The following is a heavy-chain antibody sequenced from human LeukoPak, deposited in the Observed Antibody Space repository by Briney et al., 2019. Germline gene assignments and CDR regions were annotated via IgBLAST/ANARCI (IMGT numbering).Heavy chain of an antibody. V-gene: IGHV3-23*01. Sequence: GGSLRLSCAASGFTFSSYAMSWVRQAPGKGLEWVSVISGIGGSTYYAASVKGSFTISRDKSKKTLYLQMNSPRAEDTAVYYCAKDSTRGGYCSSTICFENFDYWGQGTLVTVSS. CDR2: ISGIGGST. CDR1: GFTFSSYA. D-gene: IGHD2-2*01. CDR3: AKDSTRGGYCSSTICFENFDY. J-gene: IGHJ4*02.